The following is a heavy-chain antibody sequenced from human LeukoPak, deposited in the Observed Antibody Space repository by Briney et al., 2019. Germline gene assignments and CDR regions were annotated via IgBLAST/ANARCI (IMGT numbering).Heavy chain of an antibody. Sequence: SETLSLTCAVYGGSFSGYYWSWIRQPPGKGLEWIGEINHSGSTNYNPSLKSRVTISVDTSKNQFSLKLSSVTAADMAVYYCARVSLRYFDWSYYFDYWGQGTLVTVSS. J-gene: IGHJ4*02. V-gene: IGHV4-34*01. CDR2: INHSGST. D-gene: IGHD3-9*01. CDR3: ARVSLRYFDWSYYFDY. CDR1: GGSFSGYY.